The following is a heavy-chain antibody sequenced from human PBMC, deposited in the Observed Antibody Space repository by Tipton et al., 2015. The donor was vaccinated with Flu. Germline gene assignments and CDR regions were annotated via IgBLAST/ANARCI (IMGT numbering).Heavy chain of an antibody. D-gene: IGHD2-15*01. J-gene: IGHJ4*02. CDR2: LHTSWGS. CDR3: ARVVGQGKDYFDY. V-gene: IGHV4-4*07. Sequence: LRLSCAASGFTFSNYAMIWVRQAPGKGLEWIGRLHTSWGSTYNSSLKSRVTMSFDTSKNQFSLKLSSVTAADTAVYYCARVVGQGKDYFDYWGQGTLVTVSS. CDR1: GFTFSNYA.